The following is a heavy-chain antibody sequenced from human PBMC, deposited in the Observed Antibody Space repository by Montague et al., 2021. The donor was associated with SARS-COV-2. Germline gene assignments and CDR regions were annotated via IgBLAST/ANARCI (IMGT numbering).Heavy chain of an antibody. J-gene: IGHJ2*01. CDR3: ARSPEPMIILIITSLNWYFDL. Sequence: TLSLTCTVSGGSISSGGYDWSWIRQHPGKGLEWIGYIYYSGSTYYNPSLKSRVTISVDTSKNQFSLKVSSVTAADTAVYYCARSPEPMIILIITSLNWYFDLWGRGTLVTVSS. CDR1: GGSISSGGYD. V-gene: IGHV4-31*03. D-gene: IGHD3-22*01. CDR2: IYYSGST.